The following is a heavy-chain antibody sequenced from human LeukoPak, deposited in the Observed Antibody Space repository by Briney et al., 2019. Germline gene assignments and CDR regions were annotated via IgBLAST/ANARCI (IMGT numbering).Heavy chain of an antibody. Sequence: SETLSLTCTVSVGSISIYYWSWIRQPAGKGLEWIGRIYTSGSTNYHPSLKSRVTMSVDTSKNQFSLKLSSVTAADTAVYYCARVLGDNWEYSMWAYCVPGRQGTPVTVSS. J-gene: IGHJ5*02. CDR2: IYTSGST. V-gene: IGHV4-4*07. CDR1: VGSISIYY. D-gene: IGHD4-23*01. CDR3: ARVLGDNWEYSMWAYCVP.